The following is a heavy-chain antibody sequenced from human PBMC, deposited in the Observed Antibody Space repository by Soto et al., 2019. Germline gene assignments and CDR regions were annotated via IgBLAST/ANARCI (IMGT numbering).Heavy chain of an antibody. V-gene: IGHV1-3*01. CDR1: GYTSTNYA. CDR2: INVGNGNT. CDR3: TSDNKGLADY. J-gene: IGHJ4*02. Sequence: GASVKVYCKASGYTSTNYAVHWVRQAPGQGLQWIGWINVGNGNTKSSQKFQGRVTFSRDTSASTAYMEVSSLTSEDTAVYYCTSDNKGLADYWGQGTPVTVSS.